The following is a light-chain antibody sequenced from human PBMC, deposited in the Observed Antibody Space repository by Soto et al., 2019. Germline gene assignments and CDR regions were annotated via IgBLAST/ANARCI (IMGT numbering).Light chain of an antibody. Sequence: QSVLTQPASVSGSPGQTITFACTGTSSDVGTYNLVSWYQQHPGKAPKLMIYESDKRPSGVSNRFSGSKSGNTASLTISGLQAEDEADYYCCSYTSISTYVFGTGTKVTVL. V-gene: IGLV2-14*02. CDR3: CSYTSISTYV. CDR2: ESD. CDR1: SSDVGTYNL. J-gene: IGLJ1*01.